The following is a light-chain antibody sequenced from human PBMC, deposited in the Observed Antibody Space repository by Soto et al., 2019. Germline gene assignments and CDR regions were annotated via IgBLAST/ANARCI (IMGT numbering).Light chain of an antibody. J-gene: IGKJ1*01. CDR2: GAS. CDR3: LQYNNWPS. Sequence: EVLMTQSPATLSVSSGERATLSCRASQSISSNLAWYQQKPGQAPRHLIYGASTSPTGIPSRFSGSGSGTEFTLPISSLQSDVLAVFYCLQYNNWPSFGQGTKVEIK. V-gene: IGKV3-15*01. CDR1: QSISSN.